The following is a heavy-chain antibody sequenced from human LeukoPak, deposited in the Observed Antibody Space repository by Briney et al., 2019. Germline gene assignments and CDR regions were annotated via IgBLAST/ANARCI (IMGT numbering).Heavy chain of an antibody. CDR1: GGTFSSYA. CDR3: ASPSSFWSGYTTSDAFDI. CDR2: IIPIFGTA. J-gene: IGHJ3*02. V-gene: IGHV1-69*13. Sequence: ASVKVSCKASGGTFSSYAIRWVRQAPGQGLEWMGGIIPIFGTANYAQKFQGRVTITADESTSTAYMELSSLRSEDTAVYYCASPSSFWSGYTTSDAFDIWGQGTMVTVSS. D-gene: IGHD3-3*01.